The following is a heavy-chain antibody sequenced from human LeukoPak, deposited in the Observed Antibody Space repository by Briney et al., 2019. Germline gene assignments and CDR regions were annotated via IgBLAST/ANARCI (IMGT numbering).Heavy chain of an antibody. CDR2: INHSGST. D-gene: IGHD6-13*01. CDR1: GGSFSGYY. CDR3: ARGLPRQQQLVMWFQH. Sequence: PSETLSLTCAVYGGSFSGYYWSWIRQPPGKGLEWIGEINHSGSTNYNPSLKSRVTISVDTSKNQFSLKLSSVTAADTAVYYCARGLPRQQQLVMWFQHWGQGTLVTVSS. V-gene: IGHV4-34*01. J-gene: IGHJ1*01.